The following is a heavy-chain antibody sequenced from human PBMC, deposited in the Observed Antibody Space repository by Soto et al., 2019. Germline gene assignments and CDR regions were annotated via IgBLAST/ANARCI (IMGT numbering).Heavy chain of an antibody. V-gene: IGHV1-18*01. Sequence: ASVKVSCKASGYTFNSYGISWVRQAPGQGLEWMGWISVYNGNTNYAQKLQGRVTMTTDTSTSTAYMELRSLRSDDTAVYYCARVSYDLDAFDIWGQGTMVTVSS. J-gene: IGHJ3*02. CDR2: ISVYNGNT. D-gene: IGHD5-12*01. CDR3: ARVSYDLDAFDI. CDR1: GYTFNSYG.